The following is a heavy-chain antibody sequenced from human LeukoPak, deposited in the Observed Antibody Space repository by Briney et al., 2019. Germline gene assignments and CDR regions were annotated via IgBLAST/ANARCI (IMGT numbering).Heavy chain of an antibody. CDR3: ARGTRYSSGWYAGY. J-gene: IGHJ4*02. Sequence: GASVKVSCRASGGTFSSYAISWVRQAPGQGLEWMGGIIPIFGTANYAQKFQGRVTITADESTSTAYVELSSLRSEDTAVYYCARGTRYSSGWYAGYWGQGTLVTVSS. V-gene: IGHV1-69*13. D-gene: IGHD6-19*01. CDR2: IIPIFGTA. CDR1: GGTFSSYA.